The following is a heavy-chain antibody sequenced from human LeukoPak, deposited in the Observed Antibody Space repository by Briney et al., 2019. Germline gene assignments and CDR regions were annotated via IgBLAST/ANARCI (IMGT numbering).Heavy chain of an antibody. J-gene: IGHJ5*02. D-gene: IGHD4-17*01. CDR3: ARVDGDYGKGFDP. V-gene: IGHV4-4*07. CDR2: IFTSGIT. CDR1: GDSLNGYY. Sequence: SETLSLTCTVSGDSLNGYYWGWIRQPAGKGLEWIGRIFTSGITKYSPSLRRRVTMSIDTSKNQFSLNLSSVTAADTAVYYCARVDGDYGKGFDPWGQGTLVTVSS.